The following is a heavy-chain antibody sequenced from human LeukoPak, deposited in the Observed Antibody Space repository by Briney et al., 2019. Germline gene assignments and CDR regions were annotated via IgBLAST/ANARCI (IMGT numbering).Heavy chain of an antibody. D-gene: IGHD2-8*01. CDR1: GFTFSSYA. CDR3: AKVGVPFDS. V-gene: IGHV3-23*01. J-gene: IGHJ4*02. Sequence: PGGSLRLSCVASGFTFSSYAMSWVRQAPGKELEWVSAISASGGSTYYADSVKGRFTISRDNPKNTLYLQMNSLRAEDTAVYYCAKVGVPFDSWGQGPLVTVSS. CDR2: ISASGGST.